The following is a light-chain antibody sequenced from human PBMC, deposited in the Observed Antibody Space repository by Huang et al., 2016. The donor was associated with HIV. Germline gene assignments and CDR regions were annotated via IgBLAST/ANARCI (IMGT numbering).Light chain of an antibody. Sequence: DIVMTQSPDSLAVSLGERATIPCRSSQSIFNSFNNKNYLSWYQLKPGQPPKLLINWASIRESGFPDRFSGSGSGTDFSLTISSLQTEDVAVYSCQQFYGYPFTFGPGTRIHI. CDR1: QSIFNSFNNKNY. J-gene: IGKJ3*01. CDR2: WAS. CDR3: QQFYGYPFT. V-gene: IGKV4-1*01.